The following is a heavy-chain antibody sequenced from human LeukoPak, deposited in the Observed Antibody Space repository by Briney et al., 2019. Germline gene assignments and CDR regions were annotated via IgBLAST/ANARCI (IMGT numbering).Heavy chain of an antibody. Sequence: GGSLRLSCAASGFTLSRYSMNWVRQAPGKWLEWVSYISSSGSTIYYADSVKGRFTISRDNAKNSLYLQVNSLRAEDTAVYYCGSLGAYYDYGFNYWGQGTLVSVAS. V-gene: IGHV3-48*04. D-gene: IGHD3-16*01. CDR3: GSLGAYYDYGFNY. J-gene: IGHJ4*02. CDR1: GFTLSRYS. CDR2: ISSSGSTI.